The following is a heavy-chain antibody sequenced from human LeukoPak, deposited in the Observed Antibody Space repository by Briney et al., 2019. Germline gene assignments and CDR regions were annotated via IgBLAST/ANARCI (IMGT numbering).Heavy chain of an antibody. CDR2: ISGSGGST. J-gene: IGHJ4*02. V-gene: IGHV3-23*01. CDR1: GCTFSSYA. Sequence: PGGSLRLSCAASGCTFSSYAMSWVRQAPGKGLEWVSVISGSGGSTYYADSVKGRFTISRDNSKNTLYLQMNSLRAEDTAVYYCAKDFCSSPTCSANYIDFWAREPWSPSP. CDR3: AKDFCSSPTCSANYIDF. D-gene: IGHD2-2*01.